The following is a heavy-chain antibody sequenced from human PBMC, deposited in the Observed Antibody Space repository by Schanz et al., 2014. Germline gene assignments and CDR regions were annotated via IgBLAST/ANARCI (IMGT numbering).Heavy chain of an antibody. CDR2: INAANGNT. D-gene: IGHD6-19*01. V-gene: IGHV1-3*01. CDR1: GGTFSTYT. J-gene: IGHJ4*02. CDR3: ARGGYSSGWYDRDIAHFDY. Sequence: QVQLVQSGADVKKPGSSVRVSCKASGGTFSTYTISWVRQAPGQRLEWMGWINAANGNTRYSQKFQGRVTMTTDTSTSTAYMELRSLRSDDTAVYYCARGGYSSGWYDRDIAHFDYWGQGTLVTVSS.